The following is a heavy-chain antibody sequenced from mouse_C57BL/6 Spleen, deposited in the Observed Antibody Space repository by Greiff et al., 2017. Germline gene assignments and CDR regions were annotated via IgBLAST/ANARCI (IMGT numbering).Heavy chain of an antibody. V-gene: IGHV14-3*01. D-gene: IGHD1-1*01. CDR3: ACITTVLGMYAMDY. J-gene: IGHJ4*01. CDR1: GFNIKNTY. Sequence: VQLQQSVAELVRPGASVKLSCTASGFNIKNTYMHWVKQRPEQGLEWIGRIDPANGNTKYAPKFQGKATITADTSSNTAYLQLSSLPSEDTALYYCACITTVLGMYAMDYWGQGTSVTVSS. CDR2: IDPANGNT.